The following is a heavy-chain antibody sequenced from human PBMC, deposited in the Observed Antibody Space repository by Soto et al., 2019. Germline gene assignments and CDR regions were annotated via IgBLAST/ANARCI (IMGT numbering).Heavy chain of an antibody. CDR1: GFTFSSCA. V-gene: IGHV3-23*01. J-gene: IGHJ6*02. CDR2: IIDSGAST. Sequence: EVQLLESGGGLVQPGGSLRLSCAASGFTFSSCAMGWVRQAPGKELEWVSDIIDSGASTYYADSVKGRFTISRDNSKSTLYLHMNSLRAEDTALYYCAKGRSYYYYYGVDVWGQGTTVTVSS. CDR3: AKGRSYYYYYGVDV.